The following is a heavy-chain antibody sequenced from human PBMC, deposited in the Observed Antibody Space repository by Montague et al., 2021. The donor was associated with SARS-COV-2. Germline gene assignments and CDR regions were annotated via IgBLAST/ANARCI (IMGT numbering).Heavy chain of an antibody. D-gene: IGHD5-12*01. Sequence: SETLSLTCSVSGASISDYYWNWIRQPPGKGLEWIGYIYYNTGNTKYNPSLQSRVTISLDTSKNQFSLNLRPVTAADTALYFCVRGTGYDYYFDCWGLGTLVTVSS. V-gene: IGHV4-59*01. CDR1: GASISDYY. CDR3: VRGTGYDYYFDC. CDR2: IYYNTGNT. J-gene: IGHJ4*02.